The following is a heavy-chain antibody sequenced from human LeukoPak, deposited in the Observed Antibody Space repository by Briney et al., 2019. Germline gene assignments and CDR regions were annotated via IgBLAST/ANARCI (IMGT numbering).Heavy chain of an antibody. Sequence: GGSLRLSCAASGFTFSSYSMNWVRQAPGKGLEWFSYISSGSSTIYYADSVKGRFTISRDNAKNSLYVQMNSLRAEDTAVYYCASSTASRAFDMWGQGTMVTVSS. CDR2: ISSGSSTI. D-gene: IGHD3-3*02. J-gene: IGHJ3*02. V-gene: IGHV3-48*01. CDR1: GFTFSSYS. CDR3: ASSTASRAFDM.